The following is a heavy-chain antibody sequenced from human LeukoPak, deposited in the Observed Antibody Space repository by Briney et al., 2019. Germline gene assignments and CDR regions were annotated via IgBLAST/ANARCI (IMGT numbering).Heavy chain of an antibody. V-gene: IGHV1-2*02. CDR2: INPNSGGT. CDR1: GYTFTGYY. Sequence: ASVKVSCKASGYTFTGYYMHWVRQAPGQGLEWMGWINPNSGGTNYAQKFQGRVTMTRNTSISTAYMELSSLRSEDTAVYYCARPRNPYYFDYWGQGTLVTVSS. D-gene: IGHD1-1*01. CDR3: ARPRNPYYFDY. J-gene: IGHJ4*02.